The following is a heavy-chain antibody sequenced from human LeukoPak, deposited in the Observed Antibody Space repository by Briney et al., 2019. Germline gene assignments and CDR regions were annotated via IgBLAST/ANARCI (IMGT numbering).Heavy chain of an antibody. V-gene: IGHV3-7*01. CDR1: GFTFSSYW. CDR3: ARDSYVVGPFQH. Sequence: GGSLRLSRAASGFTFSSYWMSWVRQAPGKGLEWVANIKHDGSEKYYVDSVKGRFTISRDNAKNSLYLQVNSLRAEDTAVYYCARDSYVVGPFQHWGQGTLVTVSS. J-gene: IGHJ1*01. D-gene: IGHD2-21*01. CDR2: IKHDGSEK.